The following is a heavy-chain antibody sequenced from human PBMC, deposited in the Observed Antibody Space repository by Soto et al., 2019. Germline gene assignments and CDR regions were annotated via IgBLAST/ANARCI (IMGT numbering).Heavy chain of an antibody. D-gene: IGHD2-21*02. J-gene: IGHJ4*02. V-gene: IGHV3-48*03. Sequence: GGSLRLSCAASGFTFSSYEMNWVRQAPGKGLEWVSYISSSGSTIYYADSVKGRFTTSRDNAKNSLYLQMNSLRAEDTAVYYCARSLAYCGGDCSSDWGQGTLVTVSS. CDR3: ARSLAYCGGDCSSD. CDR1: GFTFSSYE. CDR2: ISSSGSTI.